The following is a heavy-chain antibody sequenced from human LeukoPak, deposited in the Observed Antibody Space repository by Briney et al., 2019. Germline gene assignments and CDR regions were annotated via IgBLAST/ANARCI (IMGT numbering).Heavy chain of an antibody. J-gene: IGHJ3*02. D-gene: IGHD3-3*01. V-gene: IGHV4-34*01. CDR3: ARGSPYYDFWSGYHRDAFDI. CDR2: INHSGST. CDR1: GGSFSGYY. Sequence: SETLSLTCAVYGGSFSGYYWSWIRQPPGKGLEWIGEINHSGSTSYNPSLKSRVTISVDTSKNQFSLKLSSVTAADTAVYYCARGSPYYDFWSGYHRDAFDIWGQGTMVTVSS.